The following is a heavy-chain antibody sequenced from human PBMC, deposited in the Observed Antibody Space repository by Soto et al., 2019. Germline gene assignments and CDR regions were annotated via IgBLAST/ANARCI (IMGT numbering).Heavy chain of an antibody. V-gene: IGHV1-46*03. CDR1: GYIFTKYY. CDR3: TRESRDSSAYNLFYFDY. Sequence: ASVKVSCKASGYIFTKYYIHWVRQAPGQRLEWMGVINPSGGNTGYAQKFQGRVTVTRDTSTSTVCMDLSSLRSEDTAVYYCTRESRDSSAYNLFYFDYWGQGTLVTVSS. J-gene: IGHJ4*02. D-gene: IGHD3-22*01. CDR2: INPSGGNT.